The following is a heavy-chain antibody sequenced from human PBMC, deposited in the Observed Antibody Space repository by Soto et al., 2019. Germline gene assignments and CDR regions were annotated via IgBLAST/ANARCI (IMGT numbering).Heavy chain of an antibody. J-gene: IGHJ4*02. V-gene: IGHV5-51*01. D-gene: IGHD1-26*01. CDR1: EYTFTTHW. CDR3: ARVAGGGYYFDY. Sequence: GESLNLSCEDSEYTFTTHWIGWVRQMPGKGLEWMGIIYPADSDTRYSPSFQGQVTISADKSISTAYLQWSSLKASDTAMYYCARVAGGGYYFDYWGQGTLVTVSS. CDR2: IYPADSDT.